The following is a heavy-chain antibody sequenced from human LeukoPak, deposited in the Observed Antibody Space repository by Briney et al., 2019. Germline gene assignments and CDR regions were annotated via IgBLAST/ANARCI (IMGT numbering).Heavy chain of an antibody. J-gene: IGHJ4*02. D-gene: IGHD3-22*01. CDR3: AKDLTYYYDSTGYYFDY. CDR2: ISGSGGTT. Sequence: GSLRLSCAASGFTFSSYAMSWVRQAPGKGLELVSGISGSGGTTYYADSAKGRFTISRDNSKNTLYLQLNSLRAEDTAIYYCAKDLTYYYDSTGYYFDYWGQGTLVTVSS. V-gene: IGHV3-23*01. CDR1: GFTFSSYA.